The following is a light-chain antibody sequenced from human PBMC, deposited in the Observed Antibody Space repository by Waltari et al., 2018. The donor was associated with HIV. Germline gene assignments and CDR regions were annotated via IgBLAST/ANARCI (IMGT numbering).Light chain of an antibody. J-gene: IGLJ2*01. V-gene: IGLV1-44*01. CDR1: GSNIGSNN. Sequence: QSVLPQSPSASGTPGQRVTISCSGSGSNIGSNNVPWYQQVPGTAPKPLIYRNNRRPSGVPDRFSGSKSGASASLAISGLQSEDEADYYCAAWDDSLNGPVFGGGTRLTVL. CDR3: AAWDDSLNGPV. CDR2: RNN.